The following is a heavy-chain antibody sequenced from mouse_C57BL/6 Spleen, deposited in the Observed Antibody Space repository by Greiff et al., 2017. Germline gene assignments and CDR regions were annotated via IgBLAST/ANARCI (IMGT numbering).Heavy chain of an antibody. J-gene: IGHJ2*01. V-gene: IGHV1-7*01. D-gene: IGHD2-4*01. CDR2: LNPSSGYT. CDR1: GYTFTSYW. CDR3: ATYDYDHGY. Sequence: QVQLQQTGAELAKPGASVKLSCKASGYTFTSYWMHWVKQGPGQGLEWIGYLNPSSGYTKYNQKFKDKATLTADKSSSTAYMQLSSLTYEDSAVYYWATYDYDHGYCGQGSTHTVSS.